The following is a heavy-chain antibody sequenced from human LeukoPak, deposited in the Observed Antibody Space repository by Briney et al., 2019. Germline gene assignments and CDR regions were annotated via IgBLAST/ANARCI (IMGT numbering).Heavy chain of an antibody. CDR2: INTSGGTT. D-gene: IGHD5-18*01. J-gene: IGHJ3*02. CDR3: AKDPPTVMANAFHI. CDR1: GFTFSSYG. V-gene: IGHV3-23*01. Sequence: GGSLRLSCAASGFTFSSYGMSWVRQAPGKGLEWVSGINTSGGTTYYADSVKGRFTISRDNSKNTLYLQMNILRADDTAAYYCAKDPPTVMANAFHIWGQGTMVTVSS.